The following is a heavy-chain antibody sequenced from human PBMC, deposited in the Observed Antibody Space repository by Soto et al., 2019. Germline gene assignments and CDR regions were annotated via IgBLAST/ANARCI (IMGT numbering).Heavy chain of an antibody. J-gene: IGHJ4*02. CDR2: IYYGGST. D-gene: IGHD3-10*01. CDR1: GGSISSSSYY. V-gene: IGHV4-39*01. Sequence: QLQLQESGPGLVKPSETLSLNCTVSGGSISSSSYYWGWIRQPPGKGLEWIGSIYYGGSTYYNPSLKSRVTMSVDTSKNQFSLRLISVTAADTAVYYCARLNLFGELWGDYWGQGTLVAVSS. CDR3: ARLNLFGELWGDY.